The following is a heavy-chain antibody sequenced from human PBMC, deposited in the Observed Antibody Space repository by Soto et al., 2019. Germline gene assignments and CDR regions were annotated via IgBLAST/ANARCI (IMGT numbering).Heavy chain of an antibody. J-gene: IGHJ4*02. CDR2: IYYSGST. Sequence: SETLSLTCTVSGGSISSGGYYWSWIRQHPGKGLEWIGYIYYSGSTYYNPSLKSRVTISVDTSKNQFSLKLSSVTAADTAVYYCARRRQLVHPSRLSSGGHFDYWGQGTLVTVSS. CDR1: GGSISSGGYY. V-gene: IGHV4-31*03. CDR3: ARRRQLVHPSRLSSGGHFDY. D-gene: IGHD6-6*01.